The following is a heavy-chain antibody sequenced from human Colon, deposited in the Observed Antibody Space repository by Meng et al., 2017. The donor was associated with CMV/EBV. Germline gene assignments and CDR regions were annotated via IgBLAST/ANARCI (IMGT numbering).Heavy chain of an antibody. V-gene: IGHV3-74*01. CDR2: ISSDGSST. CDR1: GFTFSTYW. D-gene: IGHD2-21*01. CDR3: ARYWGSGRSN. Sequence: GESLKISCAASGFTFSTYWMHWVRQAPGKGLVWVSRISSDGSSTTYADSVKGRFTISRDNAKNTLYLQMNSLGGEDTAVYYCARYWGSGRSNWGQGTLVTVSS. J-gene: IGHJ4*02.